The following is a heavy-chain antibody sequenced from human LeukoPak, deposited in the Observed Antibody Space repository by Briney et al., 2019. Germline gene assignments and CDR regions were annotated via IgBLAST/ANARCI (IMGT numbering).Heavy chain of an antibody. J-gene: IGHJ4*02. CDR1: GFTFSSYG. D-gene: IGHD3-10*01. CDR3: AKDSGPLEYYFDY. Sequence: GGSLRLSCAASGFTFSSYGMHWVRQAPGKGLEWVAVISYDGSNKYYADSVKGRLTISRGNSKNTLYLQMNSLRAEDTAVYYCAKDSGPLEYYFDYWGQGTLVTVSS. V-gene: IGHV3-30*18. CDR2: ISYDGSNK.